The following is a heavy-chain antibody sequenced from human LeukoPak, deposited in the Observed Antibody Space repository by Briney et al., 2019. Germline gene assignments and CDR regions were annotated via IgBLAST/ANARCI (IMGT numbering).Heavy chain of an antibody. V-gene: IGHV3-21*01. CDR1: GFSFSTYT. CDR3: ARAPRY. J-gene: IGHJ4*02. CDR2: ITSDTRYI. Sequence: GGSLRLPCAASGFSFSTYTMNWVRQAPGQGLEWGPSITSDTRYIFYADSVKGRFTISRDNAKNSLYLQMNSLRAEDTAVYYCARAPRYWGQGTLVTVYS.